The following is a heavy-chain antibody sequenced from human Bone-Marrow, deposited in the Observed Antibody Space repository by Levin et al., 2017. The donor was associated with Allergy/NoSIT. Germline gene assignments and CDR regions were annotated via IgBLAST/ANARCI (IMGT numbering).Heavy chain of an antibody. CDR3: ARQRILDWYFDL. V-gene: IGHV4-39*01. Sequence: PSETLSLTCTVSGGSISSGNYYWGWIRQPPGKRLEWTGSIYHSGRSTYYNPSLKSRAAISIDTSENQLSLRLNSMSAADTAVFYWARQRILDWYFDLWGRGTLVIVSS. J-gene: IGHJ2*01. CDR1: GGSISSGNYY. CDR2: IYHSGRST.